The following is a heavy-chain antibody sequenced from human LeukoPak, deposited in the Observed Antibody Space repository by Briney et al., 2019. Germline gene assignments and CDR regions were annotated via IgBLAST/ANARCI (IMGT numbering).Heavy chain of an antibody. J-gene: IGHJ6*03. CDR3: ARDCPAYCNGGSCYYYYYMDV. D-gene: IGHD2-15*01. Sequence: SETLSLTCTVSGGSISSYYWGWIRQPPGKGLEWIGSIYYSGSAYYNPSLKSRVTISVDTSKNHFSLKLSSVTAAYTAVYYCARDCPAYCNGGSCYYYYYMDVWGKGTTVTVSS. CDR2: IYYSGSA. CDR1: GGSISSYY. V-gene: IGHV4-39*07.